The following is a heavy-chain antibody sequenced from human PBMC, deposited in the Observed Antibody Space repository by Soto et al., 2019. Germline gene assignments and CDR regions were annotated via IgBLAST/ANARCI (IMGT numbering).Heavy chain of an antibody. CDR1: GFTFSSYG. J-gene: IGHJ2*01. CDR2: ISYDGSNK. D-gene: IGHD3-16*02. Sequence: GGSLRLSCAASGFTFSSYGMHWVRQAPGKGLEWVAVISYDGSNKYYADSVKGRFTISRDNSKNTLYLQMNSLRAEDTAVYYCAKGWITFGGVIVSFGLWFDLWGRGTLVTVSS. V-gene: IGHV3-30*18. CDR3: AKGWITFGGVIVSFGLWFDL.